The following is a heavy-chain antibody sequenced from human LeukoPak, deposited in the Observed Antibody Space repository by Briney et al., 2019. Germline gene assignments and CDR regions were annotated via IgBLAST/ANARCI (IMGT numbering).Heavy chain of an antibody. J-gene: IGHJ4*02. CDR2: MSPNNGDT. Sequence: ASVKVSCKTSGYTFTSYDINWVRQATGQGLEWLGWMSPNNGDTGYAQKFQGRVTMTRDTSTSTVYMEVSSLRSEDTAMYYCAKARSGSFLGDWGQGTLVTVSS. CDR3: AKARSGSFLGD. CDR1: GYTFTSYD. D-gene: IGHD1-26*01. V-gene: IGHV1-8*01.